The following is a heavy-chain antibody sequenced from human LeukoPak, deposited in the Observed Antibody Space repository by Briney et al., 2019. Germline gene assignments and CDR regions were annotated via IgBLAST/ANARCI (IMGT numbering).Heavy chain of an antibody. V-gene: IGHV3-33*01. CDR1: GFIFSSYG. CDR2: IWYDGSNK. CDR3: ARSVYQLPQNYYYYGMDV. Sequence: GRSLRLSCAAPGFIFSSYGMHWVRQAPGKGLEWVAVIWYDGSNKYYADSVKGRFTISRDNFKNTLYLQMNSLRAEDTAVYYCARSVYQLPQNYYYYGMDVWGQGTTVTVSS. D-gene: IGHD2-2*01. J-gene: IGHJ6*02.